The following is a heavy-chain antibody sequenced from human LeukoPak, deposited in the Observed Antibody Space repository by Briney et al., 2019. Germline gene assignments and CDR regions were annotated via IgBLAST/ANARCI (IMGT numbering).Heavy chain of an antibody. CDR2: IYHGGST. D-gene: IGHD3-22*01. V-gene: IGHV4-39*07. CDR1: GGSISSSSYY. Sequence: SETLSLTCTVSGGSISSSSYYWGWIRQPPGKGLEWIGSIYHGGSTSYNPSLKSRITMSVDTSKNQFSLQLSSVTAADTAVYYCAREKAYFYDSSGYYFPNWGQGTLVTVSS. J-gene: IGHJ4*02. CDR3: AREKAYFYDSSGYYFPN.